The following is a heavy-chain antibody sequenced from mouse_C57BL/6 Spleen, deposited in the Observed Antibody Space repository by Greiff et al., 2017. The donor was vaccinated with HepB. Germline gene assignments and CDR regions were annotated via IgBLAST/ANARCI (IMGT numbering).Heavy chain of an antibody. CDR3: ARILYYKAMDY. CDR2: IYPGGGYT. J-gene: IGHJ4*01. CDR1: GYTFTNYW. V-gene: IGHV1-63*01. D-gene: IGHD2-1*01. Sequence: QVQLQQSGAELVRPGTSVKMSCKASGYTFTNYWIGWVKQRPGHGLEWIGDIYPGGGYTNYNEKFKGKATLTADKSSSTAYMQFSSLTSEDSAICYCARILYYKAMDYWGQGTSVTVSS.